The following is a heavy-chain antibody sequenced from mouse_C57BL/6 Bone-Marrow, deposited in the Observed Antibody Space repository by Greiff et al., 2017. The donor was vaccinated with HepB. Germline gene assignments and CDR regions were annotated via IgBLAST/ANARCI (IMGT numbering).Heavy chain of an antibody. D-gene: IGHD1-1*01. Sequence: VQLKQSGAELVRPGASVKLSCTASGFNIKDDYMHWVKQRPEQGLEWIGWIDPENGDTEYASKFQGKATITADTSSNTAYLQLSSLTSEDTAVYYCTTDYYGSSYGMDYWGQGTSVTVSS. CDR3: TTDYYGSSYGMDY. CDR1: GFNIKDDY. J-gene: IGHJ4*01. V-gene: IGHV14-4*01. CDR2: IDPENGDT.